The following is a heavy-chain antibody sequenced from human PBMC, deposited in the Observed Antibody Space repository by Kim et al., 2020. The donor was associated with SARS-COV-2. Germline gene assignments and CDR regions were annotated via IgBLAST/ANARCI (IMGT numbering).Heavy chain of an antibody. CDR3: AKDSGSRAARMGYYYYYGMDV. CDR1: GFTFSSYG. V-gene: IGHV3-30*18. CDR2: ISYDGSNK. Sequence: GGSLRLSCAASGFTFSSYGMHWVRQAPGKGLEWVAVISYDGSNKYYADSVKGRFTISRDNSKNTLYLQMNSLRAEDTAVYYCAKDSGSRAARMGYYYYYGMDVWGQGTTVTVSS. J-gene: IGHJ6*02. D-gene: IGHD6-6*01.